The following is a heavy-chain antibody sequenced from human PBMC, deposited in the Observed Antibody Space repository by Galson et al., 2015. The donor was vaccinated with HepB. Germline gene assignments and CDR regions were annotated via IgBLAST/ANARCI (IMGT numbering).Heavy chain of an antibody. CDR1: GYTFTGYY. CDR3: ARGPSPPWPGANVWYFDL. V-gene: IGHV1-2*04. J-gene: IGHJ2*01. Sequence: SVKVSCKASGYTFTGYYMHWVRQAPGQGLEWMGWINPNSGGTNYAQKFQGWVTMTRDTSISTAYMELSRLRSDDTAVYYCARGPSPPWPGANVWYFDLWGRGTLVTVSS. D-gene: IGHD1-26*01. CDR2: INPNSGGT.